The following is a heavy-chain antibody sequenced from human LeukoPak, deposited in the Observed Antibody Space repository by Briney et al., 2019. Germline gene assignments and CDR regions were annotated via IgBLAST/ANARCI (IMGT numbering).Heavy chain of an antibody. Sequence: GGSLRLSCAASGFTFSSYSMNWVRQAPGKGLEWVSSISSSSYIYYADSVKGRFTISRDNAKNSLYLQMNSLRAEDTAVYYCARSHTAMVLDYWGQGTLVTVSS. CDR3: ARSHTAMVLDY. D-gene: IGHD5-18*01. V-gene: IGHV3-21*01. J-gene: IGHJ4*02. CDR2: ISSSSYI. CDR1: GFTFSSYS.